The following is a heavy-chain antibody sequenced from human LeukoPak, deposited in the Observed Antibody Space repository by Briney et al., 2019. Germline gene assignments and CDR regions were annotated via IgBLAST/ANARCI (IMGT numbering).Heavy chain of an antibody. J-gene: IGHJ4*02. CDR2: ISSSSSYI. D-gene: IGHD3-16*02. CDR1: GFTFSSYS. V-gene: IGHV3-21*01. Sequence: GGSLRLSCAASGFTFSSYSMNWVRQAPGKGLEWVSSISSSSSYIYYADSVKGRFTISRDNAKNSLSLQMNSLRAEDTAVYYCARRYYDYVWGSYRYFDYWGQGTLVTVSS. CDR3: ARRYYDYVWGSYRYFDY.